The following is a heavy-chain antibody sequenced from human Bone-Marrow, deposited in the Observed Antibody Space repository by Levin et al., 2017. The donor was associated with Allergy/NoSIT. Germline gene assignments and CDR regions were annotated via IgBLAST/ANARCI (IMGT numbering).Heavy chain of an antibody. CDR3: AKGRSFILGIITPLYIMEV. CDR1: GFTFSNYD. V-gene: IGHV3-30*18. D-gene: IGHD3-9*01. CDR2: ISYDGTEE. Sequence: GGSLRLSCVASGFTFSNYDMYWVRQAPGKGLEWVARISYDGTEEHHAESVRGRFTISRDDSNKPVYLQMTSLRGVDTAVYYCAKGRSFILGIITPLYIMEVWGQGTTVTVSS. J-gene: IGHJ6*02.